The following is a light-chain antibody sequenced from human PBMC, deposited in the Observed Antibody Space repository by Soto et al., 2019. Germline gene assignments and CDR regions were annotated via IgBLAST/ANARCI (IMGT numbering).Light chain of an antibody. J-gene: IGLJ1*01. CDR1: SSDVGGYNY. CDR3: SSYAGSNNPYV. V-gene: IGLV2-8*01. Sequence: QSALTQPPSASGSPGQSVTSSFTGTSSDVGGYNYVSWYQQHPGKAPKLMIYEVSKRPSGVPDRFSGSKSGNTASLTVSGLQAEDEADYYCSSYAGSNNPYVFGTGTKVTVL. CDR2: EVS.